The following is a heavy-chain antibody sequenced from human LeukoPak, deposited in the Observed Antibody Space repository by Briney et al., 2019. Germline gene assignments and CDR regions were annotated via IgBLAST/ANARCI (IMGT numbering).Heavy chain of an antibody. CDR1: GFTFMSYA. J-gene: IGHJ4*02. V-gene: IGHV3-23*01. D-gene: IGHD6-19*01. CDR3: ARLYTSGWGFDY. Sequence: AGGSLRLSCAASGFTFMSYAMTWVRQAPGKGLEWVSSISGSGGSTDYADSVKGRFTISRDNANKTLYLQMNSLRAEDTAVYYCARLYTSGWGFDYWGQGTLVTVSS. CDR2: ISGSGGST.